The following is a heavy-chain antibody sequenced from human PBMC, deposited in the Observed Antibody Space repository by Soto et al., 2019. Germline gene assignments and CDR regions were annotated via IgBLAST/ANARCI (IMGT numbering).Heavy chain of an antibody. CDR2: IYYSGST. J-gene: IGHJ6*03. Sequence: PSETLSLTCTVSGGSISSYDWSWIRQPPGKGLEWIGCIYYSGSTYYNPSLKSRVTISVDTSKNQFSLKLSSVTAADTAVYYCARLSYYGSGSYYLVPYYMDVWGKGTTVTVSS. V-gene: IGHV4-59*04. D-gene: IGHD3-10*01. CDR1: GGSISSYD. CDR3: ARLSYYGSGSYYLVPYYMDV.